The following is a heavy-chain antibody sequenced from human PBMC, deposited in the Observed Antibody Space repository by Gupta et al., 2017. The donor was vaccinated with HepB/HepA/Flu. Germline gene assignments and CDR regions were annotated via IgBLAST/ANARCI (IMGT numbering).Heavy chain of an antibody. J-gene: IGHJ4*02. CDR2: INHSGST. Sequence: QVQLQQWGAGLLKPSETLSLTCAVYGGSFSGSYWSWIRQPPGKGLEWIGEINHSGSTNYNPSLKSRVTISVDTSKNQFSLKLSSVTAADTAVYYCARDAGYSSGWSSPEFDYWGQGTLVTVSS. V-gene: IGHV4-34*01. CDR3: ARDAGYSSGWSSPEFDY. CDR1: GGSFSGSY. D-gene: IGHD6-19*01.